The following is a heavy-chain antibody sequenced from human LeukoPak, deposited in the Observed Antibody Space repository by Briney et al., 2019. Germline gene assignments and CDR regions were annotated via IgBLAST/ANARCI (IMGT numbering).Heavy chain of an antibody. D-gene: IGHD3-16*01. CDR2: IYYSGTT. J-gene: IGHJ4*02. CDR3: ARTLDVAGDLYYFDY. Sequence: SETLSLTCTVSGGSISSNTYYWGWIRQPPGKGLEWIGTIYYSGTTYYNPSLKSRVTISVDTSKNQFSLKLSSVTAADTAVYYCARTLDVAGDLYYFDYWGQGTLVTVSS. CDR1: GGSISSNTYY. V-gene: IGHV4-39*07.